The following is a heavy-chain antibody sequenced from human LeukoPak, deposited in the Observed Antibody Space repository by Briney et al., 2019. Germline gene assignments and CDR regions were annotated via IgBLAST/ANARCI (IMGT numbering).Heavy chain of an antibody. CDR3: AKTVAGEY. D-gene: IGHD6-19*01. J-gene: IGHJ4*02. CDR2: LSGSGSST. Sequence: QPGGSLRLSCTASGFTFSNFAMSWVRQAPGKGLEWVSALSGSGSSTYYADSVKGRFTISRDNSKNTVYLQMNSLRAEDTALYYCAKTVAGEYWGQGTLVTVSS. CDR1: GFTFSNFA. V-gene: IGHV3-23*01.